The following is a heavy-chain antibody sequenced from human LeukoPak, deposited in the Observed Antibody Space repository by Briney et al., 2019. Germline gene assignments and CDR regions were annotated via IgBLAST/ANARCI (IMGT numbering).Heavy chain of an antibody. D-gene: IGHD6-19*01. CDR3: ARDARLAVAEYPY. J-gene: IGHJ4*02. CDR1: GFTFSSYS. V-gene: IGHV3-21*01. Sequence: PGGSLRLSCAASGFTFSSYSMNWVRQAPGKGLEWVSSISSSSSYIYYADSVKGRFTISRDNAKNSLYLQMNSLRAEETAVYYCARDARLAVAEYPYWGQGTLVTVSS. CDR2: ISSSSSYI.